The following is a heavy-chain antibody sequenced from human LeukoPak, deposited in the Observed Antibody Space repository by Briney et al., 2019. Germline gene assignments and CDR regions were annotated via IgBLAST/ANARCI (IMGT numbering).Heavy chain of an antibody. CDR3: ARDPERNSYYPYFDY. D-gene: IGHD4-11*01. CDR1: GYTFTTYY. V-gene: IGHV1-46*01. CDR2: INLSGDGT. J-gene: IGHJ4*02. Sequence: ASVKVSCKASGYTFTTYYMHWVRHAPGQGFEWMGIINLSGDGTTYAQKFQGRVTMTRDTSTSTVYMELSSLRSEDTAVYYCARDPERNSYYPYFDYWGQGTLVTVSS.